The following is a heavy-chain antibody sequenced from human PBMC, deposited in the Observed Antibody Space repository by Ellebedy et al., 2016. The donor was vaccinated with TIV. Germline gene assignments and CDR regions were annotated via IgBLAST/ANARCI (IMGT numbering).Heavy chain of an antibody. CDR3: ARPKSGYHAFDI. J-gene: IGHJ3*02. CDR2: IYYSGST. Sequence: MPSETLSLTCTVSGGSISSSSYYWSWIRQPPGKGLEWIGYIYYSGSTNYNPSLKSRVTISVDTSKNQFSLNLSSVTAADTAVYYCARPKSGYHAFDIWGQGTMVTVSS. D-gene: IGHD5-12*01. CDR1: GGSISSSSYY. V-gene: IGHV4-61*01.